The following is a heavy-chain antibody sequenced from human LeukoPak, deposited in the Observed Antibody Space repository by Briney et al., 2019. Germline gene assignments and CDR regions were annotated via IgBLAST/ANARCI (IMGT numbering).Heavy chain of an antibody. Sequence: GGSLRLSCAASGFTFSSYAMTWVRQAPGKGLEWVSVISGNGESTYYADSVKGRFTISRDNSKNTLYLQMNSLRAEDTAVYYCARGARAATGYYYYYMDVWGKGTTVTVSS. CDR3: ARGARAATGYYYYYMDV. V-gene: IGHV3-23*01. D-gene: IGHD2-15*01. CDR1: GFTFSSYA. CDR2: ISGNGEST. J-gene: IGHJ6*03.